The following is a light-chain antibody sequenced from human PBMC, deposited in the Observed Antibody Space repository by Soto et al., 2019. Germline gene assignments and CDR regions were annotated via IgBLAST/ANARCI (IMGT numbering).Light chain of an antibody. CDR3: QQSYSVPRLT. V-gene: IGKV1-39*01. CDR2: FAS. Sequence: DIQMTQSPSSLSAFVGERVTITCRASQDIDTYVNWCQFKTGEAPKLLIYFASTLQTGVPYRFSGSGAGTDFTLTFANLQPEDFGIYYCQQSYSVPRLTFGPGTRVNIK. CDR1: QDIDTY. J-gene: IGKJ4*01.